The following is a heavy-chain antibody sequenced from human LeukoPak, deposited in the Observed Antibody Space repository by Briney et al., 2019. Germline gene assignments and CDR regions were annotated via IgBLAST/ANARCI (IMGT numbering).Heavy chain of an antibody. CDR3: AKDSAGGSSAYSDY. V-gene: IGHV3-23*01. D-gene: IGHD3-22*01. CDR1: GFTFSTNA. J-gene: IGHJ4*02. CDR2: ISGSGGGT. Sequence: GGSLRLSCLTSGFTFSTNAMSWVRQAPGKGLEWVSTISGSGGGTYYADSVKGRFTISRDNSKNTLYLQMNSLRAEDTAVYYCAKDSAGGSSAYSDYWGQGTLVTVSS.